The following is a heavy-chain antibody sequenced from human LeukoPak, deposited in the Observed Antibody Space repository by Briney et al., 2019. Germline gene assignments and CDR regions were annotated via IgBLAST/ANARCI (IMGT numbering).Heavy chain of an antibody. J-gene: IGHJ6*03. V-gene: IGHV4-34*01. Sequence: SETLSLTCAVYGGSFSGYYWSWIRQPPGKGLEWIGEINHSGSTNYNPSLKSRVTISVDTSKNQFSLKLSSVTAADTAVYYCARETPAAPYYYYYMDVWGKGTTVTVYS. CDR3: ARETPAAPYYYYYMDV. CDR1: GGSFSGYY. CDR2: INHSGST. D-gene: IGHD6-13*01.